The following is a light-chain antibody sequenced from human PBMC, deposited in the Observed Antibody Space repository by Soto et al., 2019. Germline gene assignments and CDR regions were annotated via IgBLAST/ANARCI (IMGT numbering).Light chain of an antibody. J-gene: IGKJ2*01. Sequence: DIVMTQIPLSLSVTPGRAASISCKSSQTARHTDGRTYLYWYRQKPGQPPHLLIYEVSNRFSGVPERFNGSGSGTDFTLNLSRVEADEVGVYYCMQSIYLPPTFGQGTKLEIK. CDR1: QTARHTDGRTY. CDR2: EVS. CDR3: MQSIYLPPT. V-gene: IGKV2D-29*01.